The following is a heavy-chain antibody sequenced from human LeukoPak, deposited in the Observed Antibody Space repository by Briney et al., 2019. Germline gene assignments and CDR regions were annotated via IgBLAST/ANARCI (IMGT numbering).Heavy chain of an antibody. J-gene: IGHJ5*02. CDR2: IYYSGST. Sequence: TPPLTNTATTAPNSSHHLIWNRQSPGKGLEWIGYIYYSGSTNFNPSLKSRVTISVDTSKNQFSLKLSSVTAADTAVYYCARASSGWYNWFDPWGQGTLVTVSS. V-gene: IGHV4-59*11. D-gene: IGHD6-19*01. CDR1: TAPNSSHH. CDR3: ARASSGWYNWFDP.